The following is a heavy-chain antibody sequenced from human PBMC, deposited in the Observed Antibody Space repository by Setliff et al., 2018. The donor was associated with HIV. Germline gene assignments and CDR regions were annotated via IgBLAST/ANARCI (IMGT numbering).Heavy chain of an antibody. CDR3: AREHSTTWPYFDF. D-gene: IGHD6-13*01. CDR2: IIPAFGTA. V-gene: IGHV1-69*05. Sequence: GASVKVSCKTSGDTLSIHPISWVRQAPGRGLDWMGGIIPAFGTANYAQKFQDRVTITTDESTTTDTSTSTAYMELRSLRSDDTAVYFCAREHSTTWPYFDFWGQGTLVTVSS. CDR1: GDTLSIHP. J-gene: IGHJ4*02.